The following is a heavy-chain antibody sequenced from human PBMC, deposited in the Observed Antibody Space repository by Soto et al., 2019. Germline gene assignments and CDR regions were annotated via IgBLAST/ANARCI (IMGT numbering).Heavy chain of an antibody. CDR2: IYWDDSK. CDR3: AHNGPEDWPIDY. J-gene: IGHJ4*02. D-gene: IGHD3-9*01. Sequence: QITLKESGPTLVRPTQTLTLTCAFSGFSLSTSGVGVGWIRQPPGKALEWLAVIYWDDSKHYSPSLRSRLTITKDTSKNQVVLTMTNMDPMHTGTYYCAHNGPEDWPIDYWGQGTLVTVSS. V-gene: IGHV2-5*02. CDR1: GFSLSTSGVG.